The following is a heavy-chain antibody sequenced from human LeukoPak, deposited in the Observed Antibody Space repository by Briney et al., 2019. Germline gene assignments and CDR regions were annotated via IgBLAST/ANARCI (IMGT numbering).Heavy chain of an antibody. CDR3: ARPRATGYSSSWTSDYFDY. V-gene: IGHV1-69*13. D-gene: IGHD6-13*01. CDR2: IIPIFGTA. J-gene: IGHJ4*02. Sequence: GASVKVSCKASGGTFRSYAISWVRQAPGQGLEWMGGIIPIFGTANYAQKFQGRVTITADESTSTAYMELSSLRSEDTAVYYCARPRATGYSSSWTSDYFDYWGQGTLVTVSS. CDR1: GGTFRSYA.